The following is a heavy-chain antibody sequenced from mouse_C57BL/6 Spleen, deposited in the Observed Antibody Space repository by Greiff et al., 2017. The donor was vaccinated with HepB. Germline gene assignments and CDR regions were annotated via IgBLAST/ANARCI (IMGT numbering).Heavy chain of an antibody. D-gene: IGHD2-12*01. V-gene: IGHV5-15*01. CDR2: ISNLAYSI. Sequence: EVKLMESGGGLVQPGGSLKLSCAASGFTFSDYGMAWVRQAPRKGPEWVAFISNLAYSIYYADTVTGRFTISRENAKNTLYLEMSSLRSEDTAMYYCARHNDGGWFAYWGQGTLVTVSA. CDR1: GFTFSDYG. J-gene: IGHJ3*01. CDR3: ARHNDGGWFAY.